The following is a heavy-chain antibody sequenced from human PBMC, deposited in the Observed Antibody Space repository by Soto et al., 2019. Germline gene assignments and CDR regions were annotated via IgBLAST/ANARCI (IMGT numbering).Heavy chain of an antibody. CDR2: IYYSGST. J-gene: IGHJ4*02. D-gene: IGHD2-15*01. V-gene: IGHV4-30-4*01. Sequence: TLSLTCTVSGGSISSGDYYWSWIRQPPGKGLEWIGYIYYSGSTYYNPSLKSRVTISVDTSKNQFSLKLSSVTAADTAVYYCARAVVTDPYYFDYWGQGTLVTVSS. CDR3: ARAVVTDPYYFDY. CDR1: GGSISSGDYY.